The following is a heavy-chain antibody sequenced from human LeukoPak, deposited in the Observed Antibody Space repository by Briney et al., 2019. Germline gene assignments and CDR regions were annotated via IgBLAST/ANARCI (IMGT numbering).Heavy chain of an antibody. CDR2: ISSSSYI. CDR3: AKGVHQLVYYYGMDV. D-gene: IGHD4/OR15-4a*01. V-gene: IGHV3-21*04. J-gene: IGHJ6*02. CDR1: GFTFSSYS. Sequence: PGGSLRLSCAASGFTFSSYSMNWVRQAPGKRQERVSSISSSSYIYYADSVKGRFTISRDNAKNALYLQMNSLRAEDTAVYYCAKGVHQLVYYYGMDVWGQGTTVTVSS.